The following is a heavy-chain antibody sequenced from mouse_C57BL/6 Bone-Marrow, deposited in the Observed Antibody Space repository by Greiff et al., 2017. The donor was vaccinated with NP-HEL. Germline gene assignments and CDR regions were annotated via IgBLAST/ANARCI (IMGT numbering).Heavy chain of an antibody. V-gene: IGHV2-5*01. Sequence: QVQLQQSGPGLVQPSQSLSITCTVSGFSLTSYGVHWVRQSPGKGLEWLGVIWRGGSTDYNAAFMSRLSITKDNSKSQVFFKMNSLQADDTAIYYCAKKKQVATASYWYFDVWGTGTTVTVSS. CDR1: GFSLTSYG. J-gene: IGHJ1*03. CDR2: IWRGGST. D-gene: IGHD1-2*01. CDR3: AKKKQVATASYWYFDV.